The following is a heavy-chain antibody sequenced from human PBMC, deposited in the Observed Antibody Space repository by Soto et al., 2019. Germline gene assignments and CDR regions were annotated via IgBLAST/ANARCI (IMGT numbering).Heavy chain of an antibody. CDR3: ARDGLFYYYGMDV. CDR2: ISYDGSNK. D-gene: IGHD2-21*02. J-gene: IGHJ6*02. CDR1: GFTFSSYA. V-gene: IGHV3-30-3*01. Sequence: QVPLVESGGGVVQPGRSLRLSCAASGFTFSSYAMHWVRQAPGKGLEWVAVISYDGSNKYYADSVKGRFTISRDNSKNTLYLQMNSLRAEDTAVYYCARDGLFYYYGMDVWGQGTTVTVSS.